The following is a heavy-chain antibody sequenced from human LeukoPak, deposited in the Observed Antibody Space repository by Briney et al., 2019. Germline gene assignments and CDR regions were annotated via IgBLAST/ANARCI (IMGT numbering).Heavy chain of an antibody. CDR2: IYYSGST. V-gene: IGHV4-31*03. CDR3: AREDSSGSRVYSLDY. CDR1: GGSISSGGYY. J-gene: IGHJ4*02. D-gene: IGHD3-22*01. Sequence: PSQTLPLTCTVSGGSISSGGYYWSWIRQHPGKGLEWIGYIYYSGSTYYNPSLKSRVTISVDTSKNQFSLKLSSVTAADTAVYYCAREDSSGSRVYSLDYWGQGTLVTVSS.